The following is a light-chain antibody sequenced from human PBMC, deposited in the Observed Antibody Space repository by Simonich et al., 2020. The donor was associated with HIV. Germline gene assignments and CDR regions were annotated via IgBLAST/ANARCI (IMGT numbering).Light chain of an antibody. CDR3: MQSIQLPWT. CDR2: EVS. J-gene: IGKJ1*01. V-gene: IGKV2D-29*02. Sequence: DIMMTQTPLSLSVTPGQPASISCKSSQSLLHSDGKTYLYWYLQKPGQSPQLLIYEVSNRLSGVSERFSGSGSGTDFTLKISRGEAEDVGVYYCMQSIQLPWTFGQGTKVEIK. CDR1: QSLLHSDGKTY.